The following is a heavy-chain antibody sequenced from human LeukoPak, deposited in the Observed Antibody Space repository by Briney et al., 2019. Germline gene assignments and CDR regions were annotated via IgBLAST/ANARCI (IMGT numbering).Heavy chain of an antibody. CDR3: GRGYSYGYGFDY. CDR1: GGSISSYY. Sequence: SETLSLTCTVSGGSISSYYWSWIRQPPGRGLEWIGYIYYSGSTNYNPSLKSRVTISVDTSKNQFSLKLSSVTAADTAVYYCGRGYSYGYGFDYWGQGTLVTVSS. CDR2: IYYSGST. J-gene: IGHJ4*02. V-gene: IGHV4-59*01. D-gene: IGHD5-18*01.